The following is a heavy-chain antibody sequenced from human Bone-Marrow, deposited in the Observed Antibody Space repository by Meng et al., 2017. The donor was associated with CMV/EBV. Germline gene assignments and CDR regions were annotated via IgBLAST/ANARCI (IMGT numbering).Heavy chain of an antibody. CDR3: ARGGLAYYDFWSGYYPYYYYYGMDV. Sequence: GGSLRLPCAASGFTFSSYSLNWVRQAPGKGLEWVSSISSSSSYIYYADSVKGRFTISRDNAKNSLYLQMNSLRAEDTAVYYCARGGLAYYDFWSGYYPYYYYYGMDVWGQGTTVTVSS. CDR2: ISSSSSYI. V-gene: IGHV3-21*01. D-gene: IGHD3-3*01. CDR1: GFTFSSYS. J-gene: IGHJ6*02.